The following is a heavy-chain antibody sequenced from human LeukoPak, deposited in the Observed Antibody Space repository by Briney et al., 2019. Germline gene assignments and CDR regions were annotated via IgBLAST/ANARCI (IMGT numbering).Heavy chain of an antibody. V-gene: IGHV1-2*02. Sequence: ASVTVSCKASGYTFTGYYMHWVRQAPGQGLEWMGWINPNSGGTNYAQKFQGRVTMTRDTSISTAYMELSRLRSDDTAVYYCARGYGDYVYYMDVWGKGTTVTISS. J-gene: IGHJ6*03. CDR1: GYTFTGYY. CDR3: ARGYGDYVYYMDV. CDR2: INPNSGGT. D-gene: IGHD4-17*01.